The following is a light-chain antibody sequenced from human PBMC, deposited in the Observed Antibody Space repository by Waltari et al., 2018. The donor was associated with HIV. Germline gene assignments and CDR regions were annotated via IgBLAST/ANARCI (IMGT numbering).Light chain of an antibody. V-gene: IGKV3-11*01. CDR3: QQRSRT. Sequence: EIVLTQFPATLSLSPGERATHSCRATQGVGTYLDWYQQKPAQAPRLLIYDASNRATGVPARFTGSGSGTDFTLTISSLEPEDFAVYYCQQRSRTFGQGTRVEIK. J-gene: IGKJ1*01. CDR2: DAS. CDR1: QGVGTY.